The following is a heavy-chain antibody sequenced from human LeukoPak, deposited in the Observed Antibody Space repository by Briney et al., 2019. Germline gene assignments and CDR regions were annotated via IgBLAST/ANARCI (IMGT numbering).Heavy chain of an antibody. Sequence: SETLSLTCAVYGGSFSGYYWSWIRQPPGKGLEWIGEINHSGSTNYNPSLKSRVTISVDTSKNQFSLKLSSLTAADTAVYYCARVPSRAYDILTGYYHPAGYFDYWGQGTLVTVSS. V-gene: IGHV4-34*01. CDR3: ARVPSRAYDILTGYYHPAGYFDY. D-gene: IGHD3-9*01. CDR1: GGSFSGYY. CDR2: INHSGST. J-gene: IGHJ4*02.